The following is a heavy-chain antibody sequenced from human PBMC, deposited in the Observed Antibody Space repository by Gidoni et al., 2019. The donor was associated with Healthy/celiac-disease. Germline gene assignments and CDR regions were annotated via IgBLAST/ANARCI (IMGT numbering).Heavy chain of an antibody. CDR1: GFTVSSNY. CDR2: IYSGGST. CDR3: ARDRYYDSSGYYSSYWYFDL. V-gene: IGHV3-53*02. Sequence: EVQLVETGGGLIQPGGSLRLSCAASGFTVSSNYMSWVRQAPGKGLEWVSVIYSGGSTYYADSVKGRFTISRDNSKNTLYLQMNSLRAEDTAVYYCARDRYYDSSGYYSSYWYFDLWGRGTLVTVSS. D-gene: IGHD3-22*01. J-gene: IGHJ2*01.